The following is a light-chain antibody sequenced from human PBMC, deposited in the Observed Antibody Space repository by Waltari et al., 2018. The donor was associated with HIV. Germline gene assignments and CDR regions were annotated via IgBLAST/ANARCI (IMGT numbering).Light chain of an antibody. CDR3: AAWDDSLKAVL. V-gene: IGLV1-44*01. CDR1: SSTIGSNT. CDR2: SSD. Sequence: QSVMTQAPSASGAPGQTVTISCSGPSSTIGSNTLNWYQQLPGTAPKLLIYSSDQWPSGVPDRFSGSKSGTSASLAISGLQSEDEADYYCAAWDDSLKAVLFGGGTKVTVL. J-gene: IGLJ2*01.